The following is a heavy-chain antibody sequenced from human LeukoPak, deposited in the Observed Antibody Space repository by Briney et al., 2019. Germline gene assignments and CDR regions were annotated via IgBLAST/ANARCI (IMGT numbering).Heavy chain of an antibody. CDR2: ISTTSNTI. CDR1: GFTLSSYS. V-gene: IGHV3-48*04. D-gene: IGHD2-2*01. J-gene: IGHJ6*03. Sequence: PGGSLILSCAASGFTLSSYSINWVRQAPGKGLEWVSYISTTSNTIHYADSVKGRFTISRDNAKNSLYLQMNSLRAEDTAVYYCARDQGYCSRTNYCYYYYMDVWGKGTTVTVSS. CDR3: ARDQGYCSRTNYCYYYYMDV.